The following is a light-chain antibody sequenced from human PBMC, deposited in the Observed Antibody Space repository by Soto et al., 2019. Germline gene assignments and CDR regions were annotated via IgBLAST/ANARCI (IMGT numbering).Light chain of an antibody. J-gene: IGKJ1*01. V-gene: IGKV3-15*01. CDR1: QSVSSS. CDR2: GAS. CDR3: QQYNNWPGT. Sequence: EIVMTQSPGTLSVSPGEGATLSCRASQSVSSSLAWYQQKPGQAPRLLLYGASTRATGIPARFSGSGSETEFNLSISSLQSEDFAVYYCQQYNNWPGTFGQGTKVEIK.